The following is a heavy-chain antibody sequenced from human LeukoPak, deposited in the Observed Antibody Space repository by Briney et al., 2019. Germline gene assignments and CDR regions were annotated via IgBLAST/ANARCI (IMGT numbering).Heavy chain of an antibody. D-gene: IGHD3-16*01. CDR3: AREFEATGFWALDY. CDR2: MNNDGRVI. J-gene: IGHJ4*02. Sequence: GGSLRLSCRVSGFTFNTYWMHWVRQAPGKGLVWVSRMNNDGRVISYADSVKGRFTISGDNAKNTLYLQMNSLRAEDTAVYYCAREFEATGFWALDYWGQGTLVTASS. CDR1: GFTFNTYW. V-gene: IGHV3-74*01.